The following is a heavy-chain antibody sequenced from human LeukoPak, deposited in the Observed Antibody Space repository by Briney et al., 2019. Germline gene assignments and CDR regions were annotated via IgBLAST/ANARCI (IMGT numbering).Heavy chain of an antibody. Sequence: SGTLSLTCAVSGGSISSSNWWSWVRQPPGKGLEWIGEIYHRGSTNYNPSLKSRVTISVDKSKNQFSLKLSSVTAADTAVYYCARAPRLWFGELLLDYWGQGTLVTVSS. V-gene: IGHV4-4*02. CDR2: IYHRGST. D-gene: IGHD3-10*01. CDR3: ARAPRLWFGELLLDY. J-gene: IGHJ4*02. CDR1: GGSISSSNW.